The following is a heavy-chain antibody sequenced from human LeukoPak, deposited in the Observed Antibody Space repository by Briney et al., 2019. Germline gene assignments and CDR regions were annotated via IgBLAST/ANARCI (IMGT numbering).Heavy chain of an antibody. Sequence: SETLSLTCAVSGGPFSGYYGSWIRQPPGKGLEWIGEMNESGGTTYNPSLKSRVTISVDTSKSQFSLKLSSVTAADTAVHYCARGLRAARLASWGQGSLVTVSS. CDR3: ARGLRAARLAS. D-gene: IGHD6-6*01. J-gene: IGHJ5*02. CDR1: GGPFSGYY. CDR2: MNESGGT. V-gene: IGHV4-34*01.